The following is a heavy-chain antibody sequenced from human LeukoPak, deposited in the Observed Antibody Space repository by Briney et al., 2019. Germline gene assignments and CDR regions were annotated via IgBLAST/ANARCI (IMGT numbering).Heavy chain of an antibody. CDR3: ARVDGITMVRGAKYFDY. D-gene: IGHD3-10*01. CDR1: GGSFSGYY. CDR2: INHSGST. Sequence: SETLSLTCAVYGGSFSGYYWSWIRQPPGKGLEWIGEINHSGSTNYNPPLKSRVTISVDTSKNQFSLKLSSVTAADTAVYYCARVDGITMVRGAKYFDYWGQGTLVTVSS. V-gene: IGHV4-34*01. J-gene: IGHJ4*02.